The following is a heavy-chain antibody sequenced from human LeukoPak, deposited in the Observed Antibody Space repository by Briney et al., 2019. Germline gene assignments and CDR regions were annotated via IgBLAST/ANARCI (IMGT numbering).Heavy chain of an antibody. CDR1: GGTFSSYA. CDR3: ARADYDFWSGPTYYFDY. Sequence: ASVKVSCKASGGTFSSYAISWVRQAPGQGLEWMGIINPSGGSTSYAQKFQGRVTMTRDTSTSTVYMELSSLRSEDTAVYYCARADYDFWSGPTYYFDYWGQGTLVTVSS. D-gene: IGHD3-3*01. CDR2: INPSGGST. V-gene: IGHV1-46*01. J-gene: IGHJ4*02.